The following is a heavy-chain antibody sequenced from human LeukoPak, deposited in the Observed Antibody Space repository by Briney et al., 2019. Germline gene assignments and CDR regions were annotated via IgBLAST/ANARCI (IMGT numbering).Heavy chain of an antibody. CDR1: GGTFSSYA. Sequence: ASVKVSCXASGGTFSSYAISWVRRAPGQGLEWIGGIIPIFGTANYAQKFQGRVTITADESTSTAYMELSSLRSEDTAVYYCAHVEMATRGFDYWGQGTLVTVSS. D-gene: IGHD5-24*01. J-gene: IGHJ4*02. V-gene: IGHV1-69*13. CDR3: AHVEMATRGFDY. CDR2: IIPIFGTA.